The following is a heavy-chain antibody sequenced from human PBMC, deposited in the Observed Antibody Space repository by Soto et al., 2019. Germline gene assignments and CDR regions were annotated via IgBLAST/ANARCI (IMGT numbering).Heavy chain of an antibody. CDR2: MYNTGST. CDR3: ARDLWGYCGTDCYPLDV. J-gene: IGHJ6*02. D-gene: IGHD2-21*02. V-gene: IGHV4-59*01. CDR1: GGSISGYY. Sequence: SETLSVTCTVSGGSISGYYWSWMRQPPGKGLEWIGYMYNTGSTVYNPSFKSRVTISVDTSKNQFSLKLNSVTAADTAVYYCARDLWGYCGTDCYPLDVWGQGTTVT.